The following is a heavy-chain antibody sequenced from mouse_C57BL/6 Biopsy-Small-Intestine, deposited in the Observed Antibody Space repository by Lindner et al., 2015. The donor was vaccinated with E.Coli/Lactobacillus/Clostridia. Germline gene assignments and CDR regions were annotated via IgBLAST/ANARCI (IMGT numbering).Heavy chain of an antibody. D-gene: IGHD2-1*01. Sequence: VQLQESGAELVKPEASVKLSCRASGYTFTEYNIHWVKQRSGQGLEWIGWFYPGSGSIKYNEKFRDKATLTADKSSNTVYMDLSRLTSEDSAVYFCVRHEEGIYYGNFYFDYWGQGTTLTVSS. CDR2: FYPGSGSI. V-gene: IGHV1-62-2*01. CDR3: VRHEEGIYYGNFYFDY. J-gene: IGHJ2*01. CDR1: GYTFTEYN.